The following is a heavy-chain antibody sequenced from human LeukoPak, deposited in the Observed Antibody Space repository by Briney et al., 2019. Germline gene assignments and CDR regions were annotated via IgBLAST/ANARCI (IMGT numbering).Heavy chain of an antibody. CDR1: GFTFSSYS. D-gene: IGHD2-15*01. V-gene: IGHV3-48*01. CDR2: ISPSSTSI. Sequence: GGSLRLSCAASGFTFSSYSMNWVRQAPGKGLEWISYISPSSTSIYYADSVKGRFTISRDNAEKSLYLQMNSLRAEDTAVYYCAGDAASGNNWFDPWGQGTLVTVSS. CDR3: AGDAASGNNWFDP. J-gene: IGHJ5*02.